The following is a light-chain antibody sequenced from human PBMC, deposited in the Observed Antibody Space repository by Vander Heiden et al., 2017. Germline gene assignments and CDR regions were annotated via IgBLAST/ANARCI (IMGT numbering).Light chain of an antibody. CDR2: AAS. J-gene: IGKJ4*01. Sequence: DIQMTPSPSSLSASVGDRVTITCRASQPINTYLNWYQQKPGTAPNLLIYAASSLQSGVPSRFSGSGSGTDFTLTISSLQPEDFATYYCQQSYSTPLTFGGGTKVEI. CDR1: QPINTY. CDR3: QQSYSTPLT. V-gene: IGKV1-39*01.